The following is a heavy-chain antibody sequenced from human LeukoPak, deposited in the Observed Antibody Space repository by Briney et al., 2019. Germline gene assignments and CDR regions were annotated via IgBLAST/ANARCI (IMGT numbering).Heavy chain of an antibody. Sequence: GRSLRLSGAASGCTFSSYAMHWVRQAPGKGLEWVAVRSYDGRNKYDADSGKGRFTISGDNSKNTLYLQMNSLRAEDTAVYYCARKARITIFGVVMPRRYYYYMDVWGKGTTVTVSS. V-gene: IGHV3-30*04. CDR2: RSYDGRNK. CDR1: GCTFSSYA. D-gene: IGHD3-3*01. CDR3: ARKARITIFGVVMPRRYYYYMDV. J-gene: IGHJ6*03.